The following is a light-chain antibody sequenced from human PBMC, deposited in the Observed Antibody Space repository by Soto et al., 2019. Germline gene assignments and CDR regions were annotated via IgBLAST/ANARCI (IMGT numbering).Light chain of an antibody. CDR3: QQYNAYPLT. CDR1: QSISTW. J-gene: IGKJ4*01. Sequence: DIQMTQSPSTLSASVGDRVTITCRASQSISTWLAWYQQKPGKAPYLLIYKASSLEGGVPSRFSGSGSGTEFNITISSLQPDDFATYCCQQYNAYPLTFGGGTTVEIK. V-gene: IGKV1-5*03. CDR2: KAS.